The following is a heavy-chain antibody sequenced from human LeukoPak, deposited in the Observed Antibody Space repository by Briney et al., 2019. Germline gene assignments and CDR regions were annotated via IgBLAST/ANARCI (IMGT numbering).Heavy chain of an antibody. V-gene: IGHV1-2*02. CDR3: ARDRLWELWYFDY. J-gene: IGHJ4*02. Sequence: ASVKVSCKASGYTFTGYYMHWVRQAPGQGLEWVGWINPNSGGTNYAQKFGRVTMTRDTSISTAYMELSRLRSDDTAVYYCARDRLWELWYFDYWGQGRLVTVSS. D-gene: IGHD3-16*01. CDR2: INPNSGGT. CDR1: GYTFTGYY.